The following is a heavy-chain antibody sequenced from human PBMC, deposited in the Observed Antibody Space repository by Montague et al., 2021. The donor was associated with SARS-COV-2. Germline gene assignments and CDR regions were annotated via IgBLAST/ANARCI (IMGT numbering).Heavy chain of an antibody. V-gene: IGHV4-59*13. CDR1: GGSISSYY. J-gene: IGHJ4*02. D-gene: IGHD3-22*01. Sequence: SETLSLTCTVPGGSISSYYWSWIRQPPGKGLEWIGCIYYSGSTNYNPSLKSRVTISVDTSKNQFSLKLSSVTAADTAVYYCARDSHYYDSSGHFDYWGQGTLVTVSS. CDR3: ARDSHYYDSSGHFDY. CDR2: IYYSGST.